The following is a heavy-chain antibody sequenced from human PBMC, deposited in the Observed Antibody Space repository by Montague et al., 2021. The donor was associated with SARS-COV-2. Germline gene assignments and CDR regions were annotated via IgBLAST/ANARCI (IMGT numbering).Heavy chain of an antibody. J-gene: IGHJ6*02. Sequence: SLRLSFAASGFTFNNFTIHWVRQAPGKGLEWVAVISYYGSIKYYSDSLRGRFTISRDSSKKTLYLQMNSLSGEDTAVSYCAKNRDIFWFGEGRDSMDVWGQGTTVIVSS. D-gene: IGHD3-10*01. CDR3: AKNRDIFWFGEGRDSMDV. V-gene: IGHV3-30*18. CDR2: ISYYGSIK. CDR1: GFTFNNFT.